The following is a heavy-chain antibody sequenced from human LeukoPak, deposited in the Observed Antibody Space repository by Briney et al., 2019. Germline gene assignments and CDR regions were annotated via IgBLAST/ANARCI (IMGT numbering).Heavy chain of an antibody. CDR2: ISAYNGKT. J-gene: IGHJ4*02. CDR1: GYTFTSYG. CDR3: ARRGYCSSTRCHYLWGDRPMSD. Sequence: GASVKVSCKASGYTFTSYGISWVRQAPGQGLEWMGWISAYNGKTNYAQKLQGRVTMTTDTSTSTAYMELRSLRSDDTAVYYCARRGYCSSTRCHYLWGDRPMSDWGQGALVTVSS. D-gene: IGHD2-2*01. V-gene: IGHV1-18*01.